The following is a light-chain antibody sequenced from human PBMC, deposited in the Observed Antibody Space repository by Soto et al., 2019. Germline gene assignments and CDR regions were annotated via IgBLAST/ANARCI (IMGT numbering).Light chain of an antibody. CDR1: QSISTE. CDR2: SAS. CDR3: QQGHNWPLT. V-gene: IGKV3-15*01. Sequence: EIVMTQSPATLSVSPGERATLSCRASQSISTELAWYQQKPGPPPRLLIYSASTSATGVPARFTGSGSGSEFTLTISGLQSEDCAVYYCQQGHNWPLTFGQGTRLEI. J-gene: IGKJ2*01.